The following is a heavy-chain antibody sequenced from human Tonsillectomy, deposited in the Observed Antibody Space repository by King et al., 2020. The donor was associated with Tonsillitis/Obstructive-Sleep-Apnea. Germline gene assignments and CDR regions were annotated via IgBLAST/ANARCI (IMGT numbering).Heavy chain of an antibody. D-gene: IGHD3-16*01. Sequence: QLVQSGAEVKKPGSSVKVSCKASGGTFSSYAIRWVRQAPGQGLEWMGGIIPVFGTANYAQKFQGRVTITADESTGTAYMELSSLRSDDTAVYYCARALGGITLMYFDYWGQGTLVTVSS. V-gene: IGHV1-69*01. CDR1: GGTFSSYA. J-gene: IGHJ4*02. CDR2: IIPVFGTA. CDR3: ARALGGITLMYFDY.